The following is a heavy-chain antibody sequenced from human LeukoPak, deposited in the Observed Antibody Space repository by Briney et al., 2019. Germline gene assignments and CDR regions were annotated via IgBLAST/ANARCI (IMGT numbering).Heavy chain of an antibody. J-gene: IGHJ4*02. V-gene: IGHV3-74*01. CDR1: GFTFSSYW. CDR3: AMAYHDYFDY. CDR2: INSDGSST. Sequence: GGSLRLSCAASGFTFSSYWMHWVRQAPGKGLVRVSRINSDGSSTSYADSVKGRFTISRDNAKNTLYLQMNSLRAEDTAVYYCAMAYHDYFDYWGQGTLVTVSS. D-gene: IGHD5-24*01.